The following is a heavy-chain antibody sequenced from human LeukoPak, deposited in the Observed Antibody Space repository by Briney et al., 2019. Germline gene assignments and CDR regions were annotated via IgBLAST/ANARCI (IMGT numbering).Heavy chain of an antibody. Sequence: ASVKVSCKASGYTFTSYGISWVRQAPGQGLEWMGWISAYNGNTNYAQKLQGRVTMTTDTSTSTAYMELRSLRSDDTAVYYCARDRVYSSGWYQTGYYFDYWGQGTLVTVSP. D-gene: IGHD6-19*01. CDR3: ARDRVYSSGWYQTGYYFDY. CDR1: GYTFTSYG. V-gene: IGHV1-18*01. J-gene: IGHJ4*02. CDR2: ISAYNGNT.